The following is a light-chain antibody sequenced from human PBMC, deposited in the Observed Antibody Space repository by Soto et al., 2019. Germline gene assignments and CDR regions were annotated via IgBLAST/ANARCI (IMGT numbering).Light chain of an antibody. Sequence: EMVLTQSPATLSLSPGESATLSCRASQNVGLNFAWYQQKSGQPPRLLIHTATSEASGIPARFSGRGSRTDFTLTLRSLEPEDIAVYYCQERGRWPRATLGGGTKVEMK. CDR3: QERGRWPRAT. CDR1: QNVGLN. J-gene: IGKJ4*01. CDR2: TAT. V-gene: IGKV3-11*01.